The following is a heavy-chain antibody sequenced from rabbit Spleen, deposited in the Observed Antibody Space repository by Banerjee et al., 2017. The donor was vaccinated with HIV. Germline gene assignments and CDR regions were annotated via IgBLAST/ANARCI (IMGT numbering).Heavy chain of an antibody. CDR1: GFDFSSNA. J-gene: IGHJ6*01. D-gene: IGHD8-1*01. CDR3: ARDSGSSFSSYGMDL. CDR2: IDVVKSGST. Sequence: EQLEESGGGLVKPEGSLTLTCKASGFDFSSNAMCWVRQAPGKGLEWIACIDVVKSGSTYYASWAKGRFTISKTSSTTVTLQMTSLTAADTATYFCARDSGSSFSSYGMDLWGPGTLVTVS. V-gene: IGHV1S45*01.